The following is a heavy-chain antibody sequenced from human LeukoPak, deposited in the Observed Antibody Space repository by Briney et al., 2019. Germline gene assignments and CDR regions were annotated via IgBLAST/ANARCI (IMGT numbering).Heavy chain of an antibody. D-gene: IGHD4-23*01. V-gene: IGHV4-39*01. J-gene: IGHJ4*02. Sequence: PSETLPLTCTVSGGSISSSSYYWGWIRQPPGKGLEWIGSIYYSGNTYYNPSLKSRVTISIDTSKNQFSLKLSSVTAADTAVYYCANSANYGGNSGYFDYWGQGTLVTVSS. CDR3: ANSANYGGNSGYFDY. CDR2: IYYSGNT. CDR1: GGSISSSSYY.